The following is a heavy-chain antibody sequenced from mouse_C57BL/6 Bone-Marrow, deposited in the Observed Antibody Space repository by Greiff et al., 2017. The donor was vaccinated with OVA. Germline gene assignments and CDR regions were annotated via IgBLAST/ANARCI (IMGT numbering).Heavy chain of an antibody. V-gene: IGHV1-61*01. CDR3: AFNWDGFDY. J-gene: IGHJ2*01. CDR1: GYTFTSYW. Sequence: QVQLQQPGAELVRPGSSVKLSCKASGYTFTSYWMDWVKQRPGQGLEWIGNIYPSDSETHYNQKFKDKATLTVDKSSSTAYMQLSSLTSEDSAVYYCAFNWDGFDYWGQGTTLTVSS. CDR2: IYPSDSET. D-gene: IGHD4-1*01.